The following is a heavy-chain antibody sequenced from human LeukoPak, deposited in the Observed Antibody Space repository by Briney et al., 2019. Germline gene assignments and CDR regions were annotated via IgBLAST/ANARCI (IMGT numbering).Heavy chain of an antibody. J-gene: IGHJ4*02. CDR1: GFTFSSSW. Sequence: GGSLRLSCAASGFTFSSSWMQWVRQAPGKGLVWVSRINGGGSSTSYADSVKGRFTISRDNAKSALYLQMNSLRAEDTAVYYCARETYSSSWKTFDYWGQGTLVTVSS. CDR3: ARETYSSSWKTFDY. CDR2: INGGGSST. V-gene: IGHV3-74*01. D-gene: IGHD6-13*01.